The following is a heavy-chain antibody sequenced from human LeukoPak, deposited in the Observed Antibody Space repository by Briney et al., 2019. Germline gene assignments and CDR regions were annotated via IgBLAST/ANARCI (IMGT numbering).Heavy chain of an antibody. V-gene: IGHV3-48*03. J-gene: IGHJ6*03. CDR2: ISRSGRTL. CDR3: AREGKDYYYMDV. CDR1: GFTFSSYE. Sequence: GASLRLSCAASGFTFSSYEMTWVRQAPGKGLEWVSYISRSGRTLSYADSVKGRFTIARDTAKNSPYLQMNSLRAEDTAIYYCAREGKDYYYMDVWGKGTTVTVSS.